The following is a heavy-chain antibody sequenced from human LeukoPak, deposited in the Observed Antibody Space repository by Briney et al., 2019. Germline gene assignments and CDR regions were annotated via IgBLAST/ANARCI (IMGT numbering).Heavy chain of an antibody. D-gene: IGHD3-10*01. V-gene: IGHV4-31*03. CDR3: ARSPVRGVINY. CDR1: GGSISSGGYY. CDR2: IYYSGST. Sequence: PSETLSLTCTVSGGSISSGGYYWSWIRQHPGKGLEWIGYIYYSGSTYYNLSLKSRVTISVDTSKNQFSLKLSSVTAADTAVYYCARSPVRGVINYWGQGTLVTVSS. J-gene: IGHJ4*02.